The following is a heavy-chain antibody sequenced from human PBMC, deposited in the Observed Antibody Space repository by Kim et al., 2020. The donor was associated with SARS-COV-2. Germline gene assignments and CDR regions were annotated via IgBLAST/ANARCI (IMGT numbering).Heavy chain of an antibody. CDR1: GFTFDNYA. CDR3: AKGSPSGDAFGYYFDY. V-gene: IGHV3-23*01. D-gene: IGHD3-10*01. J-gene: IGHJ4*02. CDR2: ISGGGGNT. Sequence: GGSLRLSCAASGFTFDNYAMNWVRQAPGKGLEWVSAISGGGGNTYYADSVKGRFTISRDNSKNTLSLQMNSLRAGDTAIYYCAKGSPSGDAFGYYFDYWGQGTLVTVSS.